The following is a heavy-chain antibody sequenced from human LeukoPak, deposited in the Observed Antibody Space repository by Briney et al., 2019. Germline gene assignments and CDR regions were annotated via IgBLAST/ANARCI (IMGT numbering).Heavy chain of an antibody. V-gene: IGHV3-23*01. Sequence: PGGSLRLSCAAAGFIFSDNAMTWARQAPGKGLEWVSSITGSGDRTFNADSVKGRFTISRDNSKNTLYLLMNSLRAEDTALYFCARSTAASASDYWGQGTLVIVSS. J-gene: IGHJ4*02. CDR3: ARSTAASASDY. D-gene: IGHD6-13*01. CDR2: ITGSGDRT. CDR1: GFIFSDNA.